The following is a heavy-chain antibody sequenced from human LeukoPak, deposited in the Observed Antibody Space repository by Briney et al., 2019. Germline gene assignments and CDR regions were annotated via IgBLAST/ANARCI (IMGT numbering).Heavy chain of an antibody. V-gene: IGHV3-30*02. CDR3: VKRGTGMVGHWFAP. J-gene: IGHJ5*02. Sequence: PGGSLRLSCVASGFTFNRYGMHWVRQAPGKGLEWVAFIQYDGSNKYYADSVKGRFTISRDSPNNMLYLQMNSLTAEDTALYYCVKRGTGMVGHWFAPWGQGTLVTASS. CDR2: IQYDGSNK. CDR1: GFTFNRYG. D-gene: IGHD1-1*01.